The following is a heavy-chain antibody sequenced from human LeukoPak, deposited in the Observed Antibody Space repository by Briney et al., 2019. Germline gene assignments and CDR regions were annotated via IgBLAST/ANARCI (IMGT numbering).Heavy chain of an antibody. Sequence: GGSLRLSCAASGFTFSSYWMAWVRQAPGKGLEWVANIKQDGSEKYYVESVKGRLTISRDNAKNSLYLQMNRLRAEDTAVYYCARDLSWTAMDYWGQGTLVIVSS. CDR1: GFTFSSYW. V-gene: IGHV3-7*01. CDR2: IKQDGSEK. D-gene: IGHD5-18*01. J-gene: IGHJ4*02. CDR3: ARDLSWTAMDY.